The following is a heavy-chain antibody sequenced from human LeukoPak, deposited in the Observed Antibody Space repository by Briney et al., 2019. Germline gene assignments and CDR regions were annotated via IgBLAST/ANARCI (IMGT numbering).Heavy chain of an antibody. J-gene: IGHJ6*03. CDR2: ISGSGGST. Sequence: GGSLRLSCAASGFTFSSYSMNWVRQAPGKGLEWVSAISGSGGSTYYADSVKGRFTISRDNSKNTLYLQMSSLRAEDTAVYYCAAPPEGPYYYYYYMDVWGKGTTVTVSS. CDR3: AAPPEGPYYYYYYMDV. CDR1: GFTFSSYS. V-gene: IGHV3-23*01.